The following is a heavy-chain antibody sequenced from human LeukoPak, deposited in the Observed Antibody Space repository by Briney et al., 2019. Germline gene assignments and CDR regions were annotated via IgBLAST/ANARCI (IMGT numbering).Heavy chain of an antibody. V-gene: IGHV4-39*01. D-gene: IGHD3-16*01. CDR1: GGSISSRPYY. J-gene: IGHJ4*02. CDR2: ISYSGSI. Sequence: PSETLSLTCTVSGGSISSRPYYWGWVRQPPGKGLEWIGSISYSGSIHYNPSLKSRVTISVDTSKNHFSLRLSSVTAADTAVYYCATLEIGDYYFDYWGQGTLVTVFS. CDR3: ATLEIGDYYFDY.